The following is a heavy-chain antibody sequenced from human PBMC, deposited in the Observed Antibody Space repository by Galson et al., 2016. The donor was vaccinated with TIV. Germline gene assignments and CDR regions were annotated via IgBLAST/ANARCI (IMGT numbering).Heavy chain of an antibody. CDR3: ATTRVGKVVPSGSFDS. Sequence: LSLTFTVSGYIVITGVFYWFWIRQPAGKGLVWIGRLHTNWRTLYNPSLTSRVTISLDTSKKQFSLRLTSMSAGNTAVYYWATTRVGKVVPSGSFDSWGQGTLVVVSS. V-gene: IGHV4-61*02. D-gene: IGHD6-19*01. CDR2: LHTNWRT. J-gene: IGHJ4*02. CDR1: GYIVITGVFY.